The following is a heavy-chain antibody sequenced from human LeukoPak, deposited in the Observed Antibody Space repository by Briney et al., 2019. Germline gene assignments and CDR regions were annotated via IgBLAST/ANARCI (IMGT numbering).Heavy chain of an antibody. D-gene: IGHD3-16*01. CDR1: GYTFSNSY. Sequence: ASVKVSCKASGYTFSNSYIHWVRQAPGQGLEWMGSMNPKSGGTKYAQKFQGRVSMTRDTSISTAYMELASLTSDDTAVYYCASGGGRSWFDPWGQGTLVT. V-gene: IGHV1-2*02. CDR2: MNPKSGGT. CDR3: ASGGGRSWFDP. J-gene: IGHJ5*02.